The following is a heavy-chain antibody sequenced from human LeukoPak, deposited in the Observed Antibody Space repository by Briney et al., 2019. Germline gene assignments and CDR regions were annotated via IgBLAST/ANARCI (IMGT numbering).Heavy chain of an antibody. J-gene: IGHJ4*02. CDR3: ARVGYDILTGYYPFDY. Sequence: PSETLSLTCTVSGGAISRWCWSWLRQPAGKGLEWIGRFCTTGSTNYSPSLKSRVTMSVDTSKNQFSLKLSSVTAADTAVYYCARVGYDILTGYYPFDYWGQGTLVTVSS. CDR1: GGAISRWC. V-gene: IGHV4-4*07. CDR2: FCTTGST. D-gene: IGHD3-9*01.